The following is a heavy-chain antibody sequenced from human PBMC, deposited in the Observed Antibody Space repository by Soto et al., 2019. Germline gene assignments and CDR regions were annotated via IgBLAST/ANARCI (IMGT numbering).Heavy chain of an antibody. D-gene: IGHD6-13*01. CDR1: GFSFGSYS. V-gene: IGHV3-21*01. CDR3: ARQSWKQLGLEWFDP. Sequence: EVQLVESGGGLVKPGGSLRLSCAASGFSFGSYSMNWVRQAPGKGLEWVSSISSSSTYIYYADSVKGRFTISRDNAKNSLYLQMNSLRVEDTAVYYCARQSWKQLGLEWFDPWGQGTLVTVSS. CDR2: ISSSSTYI. J-gene: IGHJ5*02.